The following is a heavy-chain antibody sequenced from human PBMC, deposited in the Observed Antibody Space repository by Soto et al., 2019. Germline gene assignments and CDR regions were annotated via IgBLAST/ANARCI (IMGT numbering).Heavy chain of an antibody. Sequence: QVQLQQWGAGLLKPSETLSLTCAVYGGSFSGYYWSWIRQPPGKGLEWIGEINHSGSTNYNPSLKSRVTISVDTSKNQFSLKLSSVTAADTAVYYCAIVLGMTTIPLYYYYYMDVWGKGTTVTVSS. D-gene: IGHD2-21*02. CDR1: GGSFSGYY. J-gene: IGHJ6*03. CDR3: AIVLGMTTIPLYYYYYMDV. V-gene: IGHV4-34*01. CDR2: INHSGST.